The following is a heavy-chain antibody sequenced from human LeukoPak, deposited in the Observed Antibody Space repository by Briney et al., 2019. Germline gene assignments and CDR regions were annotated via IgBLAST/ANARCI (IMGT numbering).Heavy chain of an antibody. Sequence: GGSLRLSSVASGFTFSNYGMHWVRQAPGKGLEWVAIIWFDGSNIYYADSVKGRFTISRDNSKNTLFLQMNSLRVEDTAVYYCAREQGDYSFDYWGQGTLVTVSS. CDR3: AREQGDYSFDY. V-gene: IGHV3-33*01. CDR1: GFTFSNYG. CDR2: IWFDGSNI. D-gene: IGHD2-21*02. J-gene: IGHJ4*02.